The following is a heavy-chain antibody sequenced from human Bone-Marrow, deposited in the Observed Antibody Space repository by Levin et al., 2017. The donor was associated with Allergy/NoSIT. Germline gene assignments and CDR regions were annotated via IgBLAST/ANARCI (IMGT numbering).Heavy chain of an antibody. CDR2: VFRGGNT. CDR3: ARVWSGRFDS. D-gene: IGHD3-3*01. Sequence: TTSETLSLTCAVSGGSIGSGGFSWSWIRQPPGKGLEWIGYVFRGGNTYYNPSLKSRVTISEDRSNNQFSLKLSSVTAADTAVYYCARVWSGRFDSWGQGALVTVSS. J-gene: IGHJ4*02. CDR1: GGSIGSGGFS. V-gene: IGHV4-30-2*01.